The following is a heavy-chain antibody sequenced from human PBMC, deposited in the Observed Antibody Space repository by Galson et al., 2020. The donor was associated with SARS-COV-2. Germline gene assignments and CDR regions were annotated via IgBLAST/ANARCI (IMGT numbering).Heavy chain of an antibody. CDR1: GGSFSGYY. Sequence: SETLSLTCAVYGGSFSGYYWSWIRQPPGKGLEWIGEINHSGSTNYNPSLKSRVTRSVDTSKNQFSLKLSSVTAADTAVYYCARGQYSSSWYGGRGWFDPWGQGTLVTVSS. J-gene: IGHJ5*02. V-gene: IGHV4-34*01. CDR2: INHSGST. D-gene: IGHD6-13*01. CDR3: ARGQYSSSWYGGRGWFDP.